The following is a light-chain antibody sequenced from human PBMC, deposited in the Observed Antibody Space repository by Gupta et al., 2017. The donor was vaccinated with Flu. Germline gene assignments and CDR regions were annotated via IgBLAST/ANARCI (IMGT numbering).Light chain of an antibody. CDR3: QSYDHSNAWV. Sequence: NFMLTQPHSLSASPRKTVPLSYTRSSRSIASNYVQWYQQRPGSAPTTVIYEDTQRPSGVPDRFSGSIDRSSNSASLTISGLKTEDEADYYCQSYDHSNAWVFGGGTKLTIL. CDR2: EDT. V-gene: IGLV6-57*03. J-gene: IGLJ3*02. CDR1: SRSIASNY.